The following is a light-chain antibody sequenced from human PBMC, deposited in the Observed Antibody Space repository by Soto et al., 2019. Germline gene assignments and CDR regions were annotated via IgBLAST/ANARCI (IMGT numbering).Light chain of an antibody. V-gene: IGKV1-13*02. Sequence: AVQLTQSPSSLSASVGDRVTIPCRTSQDITTSLAWYQQKPGKAPKLLIYDASTLESGVPSRFSGRGSGTDFTLTITSLQPEDVATYYCQQFQTYPLTFGGGTKVEIK. CDR1: QDITTS. J-gene: IGKJ4*01. CDR3: QQFQTYPLT. CDR2: DAS.